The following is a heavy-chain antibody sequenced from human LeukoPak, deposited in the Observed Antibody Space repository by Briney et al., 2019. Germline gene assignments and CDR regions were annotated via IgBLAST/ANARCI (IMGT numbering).Heavy chain of an antibody. CDR3: ARVSYGDYTFDY. D-gene: IGHD4-17*01. CDR2: FDPEDGET. Sequence: ASVKVSCKVSGYTLTELSMHWVRQAPGKGLEWMGGFDPEDGETIYAQKFQGRVTMTEDTSTDTAYMELSSLRSDDTAVYYCARVSYGDYTFDYWGQGTLVTVSS. V-gene: IGHV1-24*01. CDR1: GYTLTELS. J-gene: IGHJ4*02.